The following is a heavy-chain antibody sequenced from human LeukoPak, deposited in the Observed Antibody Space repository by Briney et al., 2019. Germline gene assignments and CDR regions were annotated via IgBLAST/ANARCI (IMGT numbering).Heavy chain of an antibody. CDR2: IYTSGST. CDR1: GGSISSGSYY. D-gene: IGHD3-3*01. CDR3: ARGNYDFWSGYPHAFDI. Sequence: SQTLSLTCTDSGGSISSGSYYWSWIRQPAGKGLEWIGRIYTSGSTNYNPSLKSRVTISVDTSKNQFSLKLSSVTAADTAVYYCARGNYDFWSGYPHAFDIWGQGTMVTVSS. J-gene: IGHJ3*02. V-gene: IGHV4-61*02.